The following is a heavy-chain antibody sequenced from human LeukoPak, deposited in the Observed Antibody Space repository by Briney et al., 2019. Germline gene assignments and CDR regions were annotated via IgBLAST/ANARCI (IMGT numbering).Heavy chain of an antibody. D-gene: IGHD6-19*01. Sequence: SETLSLTCTVSGGSISSYYWSWIRQPAGKGLGWIGRIYISGNTNYNPSLKSRVTMSLDTSKNQFSLKLSSVTAADTAVYYCARSHGIAVAADAFDIWGQGTMVTVSS. V-gene: IGHV4-4*07. J-gene: IGHJ3*02. CDR3: ARSHGIAVAADAFDI. CDR1: GGSISSYY. CDR2: IYISGNT.